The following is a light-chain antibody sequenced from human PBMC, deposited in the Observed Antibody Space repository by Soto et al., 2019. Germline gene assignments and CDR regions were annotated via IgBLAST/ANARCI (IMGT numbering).Light chain of an antibody. J-gene: IGKJ2*01. CDR2: GAS. CDR1: QDLSSS. CDR3: QQYTTYPLT. Sequence: AIRMTQSPSSFSASTGDRVTITCRASQDLSSSLAWYQQKPGNAPKLLIYGASTLQSGVPSRFSGGGSGADFTLTIDSLQSEDSATYYCQQYTTYPLTFGQGTNLEIK. V-gene: IGKV1-8*01.